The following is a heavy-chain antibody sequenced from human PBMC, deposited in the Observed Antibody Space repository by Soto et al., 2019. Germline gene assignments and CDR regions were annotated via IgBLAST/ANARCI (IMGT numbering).Heavy chain of an antibody. CDR1: GGSFSGYY. CDR2: INHSGST. CDR3: ARGPTRYRRGGIDY. Sequence: SETLSLTCAVYGGSFSGYYWSWIRQPPGKGLEWIGEINHSGSTNYNPSLKSRVTISVDTSKNQFSLRLSSVTAADTAVYYCARGPTRYRRGGIDYWGQGTLVTVSS. V-gene: IGHV4-34*01. J-gene: IGHJ4*02. D-gene: IGHD3-10*01.